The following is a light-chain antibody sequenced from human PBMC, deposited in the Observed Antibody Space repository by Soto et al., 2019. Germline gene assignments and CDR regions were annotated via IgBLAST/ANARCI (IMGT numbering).Light chain of an antibody. CDR1: QGMSSY. J-gene: IGKJ1*01. Sequence: DIPLTQSPSFLSASVGDRVTITCRASQGMSSYLAWYQQKPGKDPKLLIYAASTLQSAVPSRFSGSGSGTEFTLTISSLQPEDFATYYCQQLNSYPRTFGQGTKVEIK. CDR3: QQLNSYPRT. V-gene: IGKV1-9*01. CDR2: AAS.